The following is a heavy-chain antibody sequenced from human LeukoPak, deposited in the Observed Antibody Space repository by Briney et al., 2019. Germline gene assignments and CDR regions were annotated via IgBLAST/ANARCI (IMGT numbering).Heavy chain of an antibody. CDR2: IIHMLAIA. CDR3: ARVYGNLTMVTNFDF. J-gene: IGHJ4*02. Sequence: SANLSCTPSGVTSSSSTITWVRQTPGQGLEWVVRIIHMLAIAKYAQKFQGRATITADKSTRTAYMELISLRSEDTAVYYCARVYGNLTMVTNFDFWGQGTLVTVSS. CDR1: GVTSSSST. D-gene: IGHD4-17*01. V-gene: IGHV1-69*02.